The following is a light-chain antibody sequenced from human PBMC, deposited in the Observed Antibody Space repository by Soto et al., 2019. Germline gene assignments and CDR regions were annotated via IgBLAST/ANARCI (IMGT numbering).Light chain of an antibody. CDR3: QPNDGSPSKDVV. CDR1: SSNNGTDYD. V-gene: IGLV1-40*01. J-gene: IGLJ2*01. CDR2: ANT. Sequence: QSVLTQPPSVSGAPGQRVTISCTESSSNNGTDYDVHWYQQLPGTAPKLLIFANTNRPSGVPDRFSGSKSGTSASLAITGPRAEDEVVYYCQPNDGSPSKDVVFGGGTNLTVL.